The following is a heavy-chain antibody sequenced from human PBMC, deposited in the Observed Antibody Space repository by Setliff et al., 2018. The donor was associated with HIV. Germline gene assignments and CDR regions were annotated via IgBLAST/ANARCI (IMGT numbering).Heavy chain of an antibody. D-gene: IGHD6-13*01. J-gene: IGHJ4*02. Sequence: GGSLRLSCAASGFTFSSFAMTWVRQAPGKGLEWVSAISENGGAADYADSVKGRFTVSRDNSRNTLYLQMNSLRADDTAVYYCAKDPSDSSSWYYFHYWGQGALVTVSS. CDR1: GFTFSSFA. V-gene: IGHV3-23*01. CDR2: ISENGGAA. CDR3: AKDPSDSSSWYYFHY.